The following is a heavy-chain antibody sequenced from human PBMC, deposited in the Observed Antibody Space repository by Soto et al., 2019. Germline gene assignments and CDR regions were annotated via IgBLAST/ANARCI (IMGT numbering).Heavy chain of an antibody. D-gene: IGHD6-25*01. CDR2: INPILDST. Sequence: QEQVVQSGPAMKEPGSSVKVSCRASGIMSSGYGFSWVRQAPGQGLEWVGRINPILDSTHYAQNLQGRVSITVDKSTDTAYLEVTSLRLEDTAIYFCAMMKRTRLDSWGRGTVVTVSS. J-gene: IGHJ4*02. V-gene: IGHV1-69*09. CDR3: AMMKRTRLDS. CDR1: GIMSSGYG.